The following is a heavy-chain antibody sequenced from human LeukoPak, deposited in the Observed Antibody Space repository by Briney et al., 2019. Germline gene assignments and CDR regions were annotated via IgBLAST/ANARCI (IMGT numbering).Heavy chain of an antibody. CDR2: IYYSGST. J-gene: IGHJ4*02. V-gene: IGHV4-59*01. CDR1: GGSISSYY. D-gene: IGHD3-22*01. Sequence: SETLSLTCTVSGGSISSYYWTWIRQPPGKGLEWIGYIYYSGSTNYNPSLKSRVTISVDTSKNQFSLKLSSVTAADTAVYYCGRCPADYYDSSGYYPNYFDYWGQGTLVTVSS. CDR3: GRCPADYYDSSGYYPNYFDY.